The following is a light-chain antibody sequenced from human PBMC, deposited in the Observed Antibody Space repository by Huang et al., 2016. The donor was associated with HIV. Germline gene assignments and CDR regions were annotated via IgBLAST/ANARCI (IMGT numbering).Light chain of an antibody. Sequence: EIVMTQSPATLSVSPGGRATLSCRASQSVSSNLAWYQQKPGQAPWLLIYAASTRATGIPARFSGSGSGTEFTLTISSLQSEDFAVYYCQQYNNWPRTFGQGTKVEIK. CDR3: QQYNNWPRT. J-gene: IGKJ1*01. V-gene: IGKV3-15*01. CDR1: QSVSSN. CDR2: AAS.